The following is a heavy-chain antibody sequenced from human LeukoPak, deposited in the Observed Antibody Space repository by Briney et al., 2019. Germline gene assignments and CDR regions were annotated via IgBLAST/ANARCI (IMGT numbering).Heavy chain of an antibody. CDR2: IYPGDSDT. V-gene: IGHV5-51*01. Sequence: GESLKISCKGSGYSFTSYWIGWVRQMPGKGLEWIGIIYPGDSDTRYSPSFQGQVTISADKSISTAYLQWSSLKASDTAMYYCARGGIAAAVPTFRFDPWGQGTLVTVSS. CDR1: GYSFTSYW. CDR3: ARGGIAAAVPTFRFDP. J-gene: IGHJ5*02. D-gene: IGHD6-13*01.